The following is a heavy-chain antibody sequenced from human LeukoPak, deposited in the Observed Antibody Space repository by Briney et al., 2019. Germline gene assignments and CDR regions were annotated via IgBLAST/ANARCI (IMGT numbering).Heavy chain of an antibody. CDR1: GGTFSSYA. D-gene: IGHD5-18*01. J-gene: IGHJ6*04. CDR3: ARLHPVQGYRESGYYYYYGMDV. CDR2: IIPIFGTA. V-gene: IGHV1-69*13. Sequence: SVKVSCTASGGTFSSYAISWVRQAPGQGLEWMGGIIPIFGTANYAQKFQGRVTITADESTSTAYMELSSLRSEDTAVYYCARLHPVQGYRESGYYYYYGMDVWGKGTTVTVSS.